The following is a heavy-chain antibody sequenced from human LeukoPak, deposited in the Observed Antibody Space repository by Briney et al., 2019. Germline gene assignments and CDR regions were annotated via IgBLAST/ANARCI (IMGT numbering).Heavy chain of an antibody. Sequence: PGGSLRLSCAASGFTFSSYGMHWVRQAPGKGLEWVAVISYDGSNKYYADSVKGRFTISRDNSKNTLYLQMNSLRAEDTAVYYCAKDLYYGGNSFDYWGQGTLVTVSS. CDR1: GFTFSSYG. J-gene: IGHJ4*02. V-gene: IGHV3-30*18. D-gene: IGHD4-23*01. CDR3: AKDLYYGGNSFDY. CDR2: ISYDGSNK.